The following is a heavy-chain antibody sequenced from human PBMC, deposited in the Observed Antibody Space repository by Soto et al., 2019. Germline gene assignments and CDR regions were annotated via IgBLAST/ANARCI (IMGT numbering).Heavy chain of an antibody. CDR3: AASRAYDSSDYSVFHYCMDV. Sequence: EVQLVESGGDLVQPGRSLRLSCAASGLTFDDYAMHCVRQVPGKGLQWVSGLSWNGVTIGYAASVKCRFTISRDNAKKSLYLQMNGLRPDDTALYYCAASRAYDSSDYSVFHYCMDVWGLGTTVTVS. J-gene: IGHJ6*02. D-gene: IGHD3-22*01. CDR2: LSWNGVTI. CDR1: GLTFDDYA. V-gene: IGHV3-9*01.